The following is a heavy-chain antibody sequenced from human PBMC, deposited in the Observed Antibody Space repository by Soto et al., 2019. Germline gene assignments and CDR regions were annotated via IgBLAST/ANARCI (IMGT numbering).Heavy chain of an antibody. D-gene: IGHD3-10*01. CDR2: INPNSGGT. Sequence: SXKVSFKASGYTXTGYYMHLVRQAPGQGLEWMGWINPNSGGTNYAQKFQVRVTMTRETSISTAYMELSRLRYDDTAVYYCARVGLGEGPWGQGTLGTVSS. CDR3: ARVGLGEGP. J-gene: IGHJ5*02. V-gene: IGHV1-2*02. CDR1: GYTXTGYY.